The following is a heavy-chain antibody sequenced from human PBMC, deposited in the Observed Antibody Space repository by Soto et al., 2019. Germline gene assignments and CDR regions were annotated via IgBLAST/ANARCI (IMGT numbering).Heavy chain of an antibody. CDR3: ARDTSGWSLNGLDV. D-gene: IGHD6-19*01. CDR2: INPGGGSA. Sequence: QVDLVQSGAEVKKPGASVTISCKASGSAITRYYIHWVRQAPGRGLEWMGIINPGGGSASYAQKFQDRVTIDKDTSTVTVYMDLRSLRTEDMAVYYCARDTSGWSLNGLDVWGQGTTVNVSS. V-gene: IGHV1-46*01. J-gene: IGHJ6*02. CDR1: GSAITRYY.